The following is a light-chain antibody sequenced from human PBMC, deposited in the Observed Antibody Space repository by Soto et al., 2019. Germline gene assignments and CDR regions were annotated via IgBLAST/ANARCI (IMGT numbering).Light chain of an antibody. CDR3: QQSYSTPRLT. CDR1: QTISTY. V-gene: IGKV1-39*01. J-gene: IGKJ4*01. CDR2: GVS. Sequence: DIQMTQSPPSLSASVGDRVNITCRASQTISTYLHWYQQKPGKVPNLLIYGVSTSQSGTPSRFGGSGSGTDFTLTISNLQPEDSATYYCQQSYSTPRLTFGGGTRVEIK.